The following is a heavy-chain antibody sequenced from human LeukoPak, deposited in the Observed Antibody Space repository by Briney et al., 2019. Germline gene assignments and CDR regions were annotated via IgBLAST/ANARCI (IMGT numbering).Heavy chain of an antibody. Sequence: SETLSLTCAVYGGSFSGSYWSWIRQPPGKGLEWIREINHSGSTNYNPSLKSRVTISIDKSKKQFSLKLRSVTAADTAVYYCARVLGAIVQVYGMDVWGQGTTVTVSS. CDR3: ARVLGAIVQVYGMDV. V-gene: IGHV4-34*01. CDR2: INHSGST. CDR1: GGSFSGSY. D-gene: IGHD3-16*02. J-gene: IGHJ6*02.